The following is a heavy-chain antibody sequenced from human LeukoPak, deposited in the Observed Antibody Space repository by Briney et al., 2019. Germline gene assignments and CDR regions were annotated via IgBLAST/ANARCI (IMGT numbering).Heavy chain of an antibody. CDR2: ISAYNGNT. CDR1: GYTFTSYG. CDR3: ARSLTMVRGVIWPWRLWDYYYGMDV. V-gene: IGHV1-18*01. D-gene: IGHD3-10*01. Sequence: GASVKVSCKASGYTFTSYGISWVRQAPGQGLEWMGWISAYNGNTNYAQKLQGRVTMTTDTSTSTAYMELRSLRSDDTAVYYCARSLTMVRGVIWPWRLWDYYYGMDVWGQGTTVTVSS. J-gene: IGHJ6*02.